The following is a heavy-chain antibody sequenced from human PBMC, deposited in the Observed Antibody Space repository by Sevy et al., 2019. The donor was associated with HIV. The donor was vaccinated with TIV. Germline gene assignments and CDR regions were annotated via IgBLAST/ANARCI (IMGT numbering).Heavy chain of an antibody. V-gene: IGHV3-48*01. CDR3: AIEPVIAAAGTFDY. CDR1: GFTFSSYS. D-gene: IGHD6-13*01. J-gene: IGHJ4*02. CDR2: ISSSSSTI. Sequence: GGSLRLSCAASGFTFSSYSMNWVRQAPGKGLEWVSYISSSSSTIYYTDSVKGRFTISRDNAKNSLYLQMNSLRAEDTAVYYCAIEPVIAAAGTFDYWGQGTLVTVSS.